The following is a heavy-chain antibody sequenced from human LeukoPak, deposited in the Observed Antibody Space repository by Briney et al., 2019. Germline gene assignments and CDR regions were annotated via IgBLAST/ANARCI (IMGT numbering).Heavy chain of an antibody. Sequence: GASVKVSCKASGYTFTSYGISWVRQAPGQGLEWMGWISAYNGNTNYAQKLQGRVTMTTDTSTSTAYMELRSLRSEDTAVYYCARTYYYDSSSAPFDYWGQGTLVTVSS. CDR3: ARTYYYDSSSAPFDY. CDR2: ISAYNGNT. J-gene: IGHJ4*02. CDR1: GYTFTSYG. D-gene: IGHD3-22*01. V-gene: IGHV1-18*01.